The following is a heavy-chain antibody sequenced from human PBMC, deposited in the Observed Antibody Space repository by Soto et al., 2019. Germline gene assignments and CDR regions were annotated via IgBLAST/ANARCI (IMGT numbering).Heavy chain of an antibody. CDR1: GFTFDDYA. CDR3: ARSSLGVGGGFDP. V-gene: IGHV3-20*04. D-gene: IGHD2-15*01. Sequence: EVQLVESGGGVVRPGGSLRLSCAASGFTFDDYAMSWVRQAPGKGLEWVSGINWSGRSTGYADSMKGRFTISRDNAKKSLYLKMNSLSAEDTALYYCARSSLGVGGGFDPWGQGTLVTVSS. J-gene: IGHJ5*02. CDR2: INWSGRST.